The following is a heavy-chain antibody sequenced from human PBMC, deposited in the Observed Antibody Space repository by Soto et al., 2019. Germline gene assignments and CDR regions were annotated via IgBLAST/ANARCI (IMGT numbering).Heavy chain of an antibody. J-gene: IGHJ4*02. CDR2: IYSDGST. D-gene: IGHD3-9*01. CDR1: GFTFSSYW. CDR3: ATLTKYDILTGFYPC. Sequence: PGGSLRLSCAASGFTFSSYWMHWVRQAPGKGLEWVSVIYSDGSTYYADSVKGRFIISRDNFNNTLYFQINSLRAEDTAVYYCATLTKYDILTGFYPCWGQGTLVTVSS. V-gene: IGHV3-66*01.